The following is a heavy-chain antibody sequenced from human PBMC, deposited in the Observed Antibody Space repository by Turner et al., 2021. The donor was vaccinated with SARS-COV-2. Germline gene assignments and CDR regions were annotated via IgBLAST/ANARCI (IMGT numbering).Heavy chain of an antibody. CDR3: AILGVTESLLIIDAFDR. CDR2: FDFENGEA. V-gene: IGHV1-24*01. CDR1: ENTLTKLA. Sequence: QVQVVQSGAEVKQPGASVKVSCKVSENTLTKLAIHWLRQSPGKGLEWMGGFDFENGEAMNAQGFQGRLTLTADTSTNTAYMEMSSLRSEDTAIYYCAILGVTESLLIIDAFDRWGQGTWVTVSS. J-gene: IGHJ3*01. D-gene: IGHD3-9*01.